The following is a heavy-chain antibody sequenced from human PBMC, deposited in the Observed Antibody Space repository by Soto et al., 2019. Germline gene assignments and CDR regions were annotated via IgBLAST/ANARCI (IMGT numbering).Heavy chain of an antibody. J-gene: IGHJ4*02. D-gene: IGHD3-16*02. CDR2: INHSGST. CDR3: ARKGPKGGDYIWGSYRSSGPFDY. CDR1: GGSFSGYY. V-gene: IGHV4-34*01. Sequence: QVQLQQWGAGLLKPSETLSLTCAVYGGSFSGYYWSWIRQPPGKGLEWIGEINHSGSTNYNPSLKTRVTISVDTSKNQFSLKQSSVTAADTPVYYCARKGPKGGDYIWGSYRSSGPFDYWGQGTLVTVSS.